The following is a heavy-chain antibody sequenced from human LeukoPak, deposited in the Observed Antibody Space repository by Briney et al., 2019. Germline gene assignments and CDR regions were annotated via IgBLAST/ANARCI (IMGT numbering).Heavy chain of an antibody. Sequence: SETLSLTCPVSGGSLSSGGYYWRWLRQHPGRGLEWIGYIYYSGGTYYNPSCKSRFTISVDTSKNQFSLKLSAVTAADTAVYYWARDGVVSTRGMDVWGQGTTVTVSS. D-gene: IGHD2-8*01. CDR2: IYYSGGT. CDR3: ARDGVVSTRGMDV. J-gene: IGHJ6*02. CDR1: GGSLSSGGYY. V-gene: IGHV4-31*03.